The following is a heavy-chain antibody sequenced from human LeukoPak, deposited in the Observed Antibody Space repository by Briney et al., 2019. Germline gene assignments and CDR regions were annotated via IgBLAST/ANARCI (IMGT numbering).Heavy chain of an antibody. J-gene: IGHJ4*02. Sequence: SQTLSLTCAISGDSFSSKSASWNWIRQSPSRGLEWLGRTYSRSKWFNDYAVPVKSRISINPDTSKNQFSLHLTSVTPDDTAVYYCARGTGSLDYWGQGTLVTVSS. CDR2: TYSRSKWFN. V-gene: IGHV6-1*01. D-gene: IGHD1-26*01. CDR1: GDSFSSKSAS. CDR3: ARGTGSLDY.